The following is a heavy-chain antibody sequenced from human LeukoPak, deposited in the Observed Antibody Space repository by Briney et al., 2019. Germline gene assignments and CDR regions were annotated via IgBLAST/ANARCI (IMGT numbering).Heavy chain of an antibody. D-gene: IGHD4-23*01. CDR3: ASTYGGNGRYYYGMDV. CDR2: IYSGGST. Sequence: GGSLRLSCAASGFTVSSNYMSWVRQAPGKGLEWVSVIYSGGSTYYADSVKGRFTISRHNSKNTLYLQMNSLRAEDTAVYYCASTYGGNGRYYYGMDVWGQGTTVTVSS. V-gene: IGHV3-53*04. J-gene: IGHJ6*02. CDR1: GFTVSSNY.